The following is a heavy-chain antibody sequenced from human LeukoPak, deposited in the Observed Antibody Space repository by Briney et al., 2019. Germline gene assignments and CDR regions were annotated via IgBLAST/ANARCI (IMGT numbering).Heavy chain of an antibody. D-gene: IGHD4-17*01. CDR3: ARDYGDGY. V-gene: IGHV4-59*12. Sequence: SETLSLTCTVSGGSISGYYWSWIRQPPGKGLEWIGYIYYSGNTNYNPSLKSRVTISVDTSKNQFSLKLSSVTAADTAVYYCARDYGDGYWGQGTLVTVSS. CDR1: GGSISGYY. CDR2: IYYSGNT. J-gene: IGHJ4*02.